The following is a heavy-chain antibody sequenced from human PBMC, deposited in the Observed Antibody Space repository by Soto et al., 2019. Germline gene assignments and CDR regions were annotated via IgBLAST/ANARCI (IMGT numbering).Heavy chain of an antibody. CDR3: ARVPDY. CDR1: GGSICSGGYS. J-gene: IGHJ4*02. Sequence: SETLSLTCAVSGGSICSGGYSWSWIRQPPGKGLEWIGYVYHSGSTYYNPSLKSRVTISVDRSKNQFSLKLSSVTAADTAVYYGARVPDYWGQGTLVTVSS. V-gene: IGHV4-30-2*01. CDR2: VYHSGST.